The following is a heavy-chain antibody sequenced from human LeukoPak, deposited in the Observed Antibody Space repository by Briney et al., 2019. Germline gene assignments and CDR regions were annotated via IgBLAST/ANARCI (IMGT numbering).Heavy chain of an antibody. Sequence: ASVKVSCKASGYTFTSYYMHWVRQSPGQGLEWMGIINPRGGSTSYAQKFQGRVTMTRDMSTSTVYMELSSLRPEDTAVYYCAREYSSGWYGGGDIWGQGTMVTVSS. CDR1: GYTFTSYY. D-gene: IGHD6-19*01. J-gene: IGHJ3*02. CDR2: INPRGGST. V-gene: IGHV1-46*01. CDR3: AREYSSGWYGGGDI.